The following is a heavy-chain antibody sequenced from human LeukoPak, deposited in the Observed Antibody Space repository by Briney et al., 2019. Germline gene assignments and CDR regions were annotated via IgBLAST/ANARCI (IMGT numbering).Heavy chain of an antibody. D-gene: IGHD5-18*01. J-gene: IGHJ4*02. V-gene: IGHV4-30-4*01. CDR3: ARVGSYGSIDY. CDR2: IYYSGST. Sequence: RTSQTLSLTCTVSGGSISSGDYYWSWIRQPPGKGLEWIGYIYYSGSTYYNPSLKSRVTISVDTSKNQFSLKLSSVTAADTAVYYCARVGSYGSIDYWGRGTLVTVSS. CDR1: GGSISSGDYY.